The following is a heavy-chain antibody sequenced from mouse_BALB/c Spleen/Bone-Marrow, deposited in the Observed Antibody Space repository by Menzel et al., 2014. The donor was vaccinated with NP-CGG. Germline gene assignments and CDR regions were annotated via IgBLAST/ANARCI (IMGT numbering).Heavy chain of an antibody. V-gene: IGHV7-3*02. CDR3: ARDYLYYFDY. Sequence: EVKLVESGGGLVQPGGFLRLSCATSGFTFTDHYMSWVRQPPGKALEWLGFIRNKANGYTTEYSASVKGRFTISRDNSQSIVYLQMNTLRAEDSATYYCARDYLYYFDYWGQVTTLTVSS. D-gene: IGHD2-1*01. CDR1: GFTFTDHY. J-gene: IGHJ2*01. CDR2: IRNKANGYTT.